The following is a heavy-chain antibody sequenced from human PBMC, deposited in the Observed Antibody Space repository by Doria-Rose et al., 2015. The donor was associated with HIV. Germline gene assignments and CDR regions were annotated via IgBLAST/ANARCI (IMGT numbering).Heavy chain of an antibody. CDR2: IFSDDDR. Sequence: QITLKESGPVLVKPTETLTLTCTVSGVSLSSPGMGVSRIRQPPGKALEWLANIFSDDDRSYKTSLKSRLTISRGTSKSQVVLTMTDMDPVDTATYYCARIKSSRWYHKYYLDFWGQGTLVIVSA. CDR3: ARIKSSRWYHKYYLDF. CDR1: GVSLSSPGMG. J-gene: IGHJ4*02. D-gene: IGHD6-13*01. V-gene: IGHV2-26*01.